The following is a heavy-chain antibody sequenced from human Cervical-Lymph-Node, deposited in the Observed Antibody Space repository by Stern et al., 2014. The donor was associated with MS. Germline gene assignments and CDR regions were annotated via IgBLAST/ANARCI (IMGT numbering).Heavy chain of an antibody. V-gene: IGHV1-69*12. D-gene: IGHD5-24*01. CDR1: GDTFKTLS. CDR3: ARGGEGYNYYDY. J-gene: IGHJ4*02. CDR2: ILPAFDST. Sequence: QVQLVQSGAEVKKPGSSVKVSCKASGDTFKTLSLNWMRQAPGLGFEWMGGILPAFDSTNYAQKFQGRVTITADESTSTSYMELSSLTSEDTALYFCARGGEGYNYYDYWGQGTLVTVSS.